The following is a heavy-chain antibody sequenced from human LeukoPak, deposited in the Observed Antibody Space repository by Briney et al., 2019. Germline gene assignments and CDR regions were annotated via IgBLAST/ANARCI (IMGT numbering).Heavy chain of an antibody. J-gene: IGHJ3*02. Sequence: GGSLRLSCAASGFTFSSYWMSWVRQAPGKGLEWEANIKQDGSEKYYVDSVKGRFTISRDNAKNSLYLQMNSLRAEDTAVYYCARAPSGSQDAFDIWGQGTMVTVSS. V-gene: IGHV3-7*01. D-gene: IGHD1-26*01. CDR2: IKQDGSEK. CDR3: ARAPSGSQDAFDI. CDR1: GFTFSSYW.